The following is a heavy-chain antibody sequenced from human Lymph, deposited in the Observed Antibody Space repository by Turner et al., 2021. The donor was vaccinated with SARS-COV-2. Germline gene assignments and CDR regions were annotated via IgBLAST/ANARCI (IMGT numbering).Heavy chain of an antibody. V-gene: IGHV3-43*02. CDR1: GFTFDDYA. CDR2: ISGDGGST. Sequence: EVQLVESGGGVVHPGGSLRLSCPVSGFTFDDYAMHWVRKAPGKGLGLVSLISGDGGSTYYADSVKGRFTISRDDSKNSLYLQINSLRTEDTALYYCAKEGLSGRRLQFVPYFAYWGQGTLVSVSS. J-gene: IGHJ4*02. CDR3: AKEGLSGRRLQFVPYFAY. D-gene: IGHD5-12*01.